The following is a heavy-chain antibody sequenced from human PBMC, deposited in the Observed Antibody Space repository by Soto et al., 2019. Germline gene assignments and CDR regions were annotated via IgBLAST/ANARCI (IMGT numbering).Heavy chain of an antibody. Sequence: QVQLVQSGAEVKKPGASVKVSCKASGYTFTSYAMHWVRQAPGQRLEWMGWINAGNGNTKYSQKFQGRVTITRDTSASTAYMELSSLRSEDTAVYYCARGGVVVVTAFFDYWGQGTLVTVSS. J-gene: IGHJ4*02. V-gene: IGHV1-3*01. CDR2: INAGNGNT. CDR1: GYTFTSYA. CDR3: ARGGVVVVTAFFDY. D-gene: IGHD2-21*02.